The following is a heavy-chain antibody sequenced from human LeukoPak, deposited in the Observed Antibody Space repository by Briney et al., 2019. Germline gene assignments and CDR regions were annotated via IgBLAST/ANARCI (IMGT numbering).Heavy chain of an antibody. D-gene: IGHD1-26*01. CDR3: ARDNSVGDVAWWFDP. V-gene: IGHV1-46*01. CDR1: GYTFTSYY. CDR2: INPSGSST. J-gene: IGHJ5*02. Sequence: ASVKVSCKASGYTFTSYYMHWVRQAPGQGLEWLGLINPSGSSTLYAQKFQGRVTMTRDMSTTTDYMELSSLRSDDTAVYYCARDNSVGDVAWWFDPWGQGTLVTASS.